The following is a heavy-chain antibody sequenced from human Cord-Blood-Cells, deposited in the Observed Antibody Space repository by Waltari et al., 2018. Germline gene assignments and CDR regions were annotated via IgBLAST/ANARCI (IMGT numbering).Heavy chain of an antibody. CDR1: RYTFTSYG. D-gene: IGHD3-10*01. J-gene: IGHJ4*02. Sequence: GASVKVSSKASRYTFTSYGSSWVRQAPGQGLEWMGWISAYNCKTNYAQKLQGRVTMTTDTSTSTAYIELRSLRSDDTAVYYCARDGFGELIVDYWGQGTLVTVSS. V-gene: IGHV1-18*04. CDR2: ISAYNCKT. CDR3: ARDGFGELIVDY.